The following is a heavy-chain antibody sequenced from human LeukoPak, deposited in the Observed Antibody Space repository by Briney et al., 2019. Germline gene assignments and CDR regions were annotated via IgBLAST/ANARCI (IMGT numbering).Heavy chain of an antibody. V-gene: IGHV3-30-3*01. D-gene: IGHD7-27*01. CDR3: AREKPLGQYFDY. J-gene: IGHJ4*02. Sequence: GGSLRLSCAASGFTFSSYAMHWVRQAPGKGLEGVAVISYDGSNKYYADSVKGRFTISRDNSKNTLYLQMNSLRAEDTAVYYCAREKPLGQYFDYWGQGTLVTVSS. CDR1: GFTFSSYA. CDR2: ISYDGSNK.